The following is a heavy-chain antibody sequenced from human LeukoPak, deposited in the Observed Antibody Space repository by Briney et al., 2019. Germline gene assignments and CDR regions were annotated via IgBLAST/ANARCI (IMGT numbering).Heavy chain of an antibody. Sequence: SVKVSCKASGFTFTSSAVQWVRQARGQRLEWIGWIVVGSGNTNYAQKFQERVTITRDMSTSTAYMELSSLRSEDTAVYYCAAGTTVTTPDYYYYYGMDVWGQGTTVTVSS. D-gene: IGHD4-17*01. CDR2: IVVGSGNT. CDR1: GFTFTSSA. V-gene: IGHV1-58*01. CDR3: AAGTTVTTPDYYYYYGMDV. J-gene: IGHJ6*02.